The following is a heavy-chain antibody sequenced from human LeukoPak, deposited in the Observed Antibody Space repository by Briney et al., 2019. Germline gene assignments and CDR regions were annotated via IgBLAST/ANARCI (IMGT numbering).Heavy chain of an antibody. CDR2: IYSGGST. D-gene: IGHD2-2*01. V-gene: IGHV3-66*02. CDR3: ARVYCSSTSCCLLYFDY. CDR1: GFTVSSNY. Sequence: GGSLRLSCAASGFTVSSNYMSWVRQAPGKGLEWVSVIYSGGSTYYADSVKGRFTISRDNSKNTLYLQMNSLRAEDTAVYYCARVYCSSTSCCLLYFDYWGQGTLVTVSS. J-gene: IGHJ4*02.